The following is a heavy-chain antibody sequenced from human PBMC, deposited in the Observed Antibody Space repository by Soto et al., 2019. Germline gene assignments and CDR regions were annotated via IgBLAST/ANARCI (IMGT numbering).Heavy chain of an antibody. D-gene: IGHD3-3*01. J-gene: IGHJ6*02. Sequence: EVQLVESGGGLVKPGGSLRLSCSASGFPFSSYTMYWVRQAPGKGLEWVSSITTGGSRNIFYADSVKGRFTISRDNANNFLYLQMNNLRVEDTAVYYCARDDPIFGAIPRMDIWGQGTTVTVSS. V-gene: IGHV3-21*02. CDR3: ARDDPIFGAIPRMDI. CDR2: ITTGGSRNI. CDR1: GFPFSSYT.